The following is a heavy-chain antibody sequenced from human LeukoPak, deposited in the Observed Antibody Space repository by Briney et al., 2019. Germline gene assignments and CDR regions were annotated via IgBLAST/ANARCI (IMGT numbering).Heavy chain of an antibody. V-gene: IGHV3-30*18. CDR3: AKDRGSGSYPSPLFDY. J-gene: IGHJ4*02. CDR2: ISYDESNK. CDR1: GFIFSSYG. Sequence: PGGSLRLSCAVSGFIFSSYGMHWVRQAPGKGREWVAAISYDESNKYYAESVKVRFTISRDNYKNTLYLQMNSLRGEDTAVYYCAKDRGSGSYPSPLFDYWGRGILVTVSS. D-gene: IGHD3-10*01.